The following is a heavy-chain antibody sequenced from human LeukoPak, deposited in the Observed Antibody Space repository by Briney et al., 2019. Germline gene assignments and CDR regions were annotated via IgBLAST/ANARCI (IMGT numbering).Heavy chain of an antibody. D-gene: IGHD6-13*01. CDR2: IYSGGST. CDR3: ARGKAEYSSSWYVDY. J-gene: IGHJ4*02. V-gene: IGHV3-53*01. Sequence: PGGSLRLSCAASGFTFSSYAMSWVRQAPGKGLEWVSVIYSGGSTYYADSVKGRFTISRDNSKNTLYLQMNSLRAEDTAVYYCARGKAEYSSSWYVDYWGQGTLVTVSS. CDR1: GFTFSSYA.